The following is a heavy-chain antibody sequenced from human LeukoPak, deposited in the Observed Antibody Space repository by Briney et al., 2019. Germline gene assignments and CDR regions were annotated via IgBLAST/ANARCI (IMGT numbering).Heavy chain of an antibody. J-gene: IGHJ4*02. CDR2: ISASGGNS. CDR3: AKSTSTSWPSFEY. CDR1: GFTFSDSA. V-gene: IGHV3-23*01. D-gene: IGHD6-13*01. Sequence: GGSLRLSCEASGFTFSDSAMSWVRQASGRGLEWVSLISASGGNSYYAGSVKGRVTISRDNSENTVYLQMNSLRAEDTAVFYCAKSTSTSWPSFEYWGQGTLVTVSS.